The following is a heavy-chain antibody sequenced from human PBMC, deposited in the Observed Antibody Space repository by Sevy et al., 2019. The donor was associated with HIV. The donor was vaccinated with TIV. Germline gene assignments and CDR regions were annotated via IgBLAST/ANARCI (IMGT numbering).Heavy chain of an antibody. D-gene: IGHD6-6*01. CDR2: IYHSGSS. Sequence: LSLTCTVSGAAISSGGYYWTWIRQHPGKGLEWIGNIYHSGSSFYNPSLKGRVVMSVVTSKNQFSLNLTSLTAADTAVYYCARVPVGSSPYYYAIDVWGQGTSVTVSS. V-gene: IGHV4-31*03. J-gene: IGHJ6*02. CDR3: ARVPVGSSPYYYAIDV. CDR1: GAAISSGGYY.